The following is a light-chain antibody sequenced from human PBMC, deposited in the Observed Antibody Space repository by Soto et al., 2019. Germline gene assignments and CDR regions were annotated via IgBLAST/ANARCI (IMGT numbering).Light chain of an antibody. CDR1: QSVSNNY. V-gene: IGKV3-20*01. CDR3: QHHGGSPIT. J-gene: IGKJ5*01. Sequence: EIVLTQSPGTLSLSPGERATLSCRASQSVSNNYLAWYQQKPGQAPRLLIYGASNRATGIPDRFSGSGSGTDFTLTISRLEPEDFAVYYCQHHGGSPITFGQGTDWRL. CDR2: GAS.